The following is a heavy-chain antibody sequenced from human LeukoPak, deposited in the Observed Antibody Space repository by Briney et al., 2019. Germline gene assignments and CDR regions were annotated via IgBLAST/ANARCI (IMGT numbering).Heavy chain of an antibody. J-gene: IGHJ4*02. V-gene: IGHV3-21*01. CDR2: ISSSSSYI. D-gene: IGHD6-19*01. CDR3: ARGEIAVAGSAFDY. CDR1: GFTFSDYS. Sequence: GESLRLSCAASGFTFSDYSMNWVRQAPGKGLEWVSSISSSSSYIFYADSVRGRFSISRDNAKNSLYLQMNSLRAEDTAVYYCARGEIAVAGSAFDYWGQGTLVTVSS.